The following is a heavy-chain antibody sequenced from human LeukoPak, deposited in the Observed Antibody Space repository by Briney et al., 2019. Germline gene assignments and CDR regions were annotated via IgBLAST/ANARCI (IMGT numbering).Heavy chain of an antibody. CDR1: GFTVSSNY. J-gene: IGHJ3*02. CDR2: IYSGGST. CDR3: ATTATPGSFAFDI. V-gene: IGHV3-53*01. Sequence: GGSLRLSCAASGFTVSSNYMSWVRQAPGKGLEWVSVIYSGGSTYYADSVKGRFTMPRDNSKNTLYLQMNSLRAEDTAVYYCATTATPGSFAFDIWGQGTMVTVSS. D-gene: IGHD1-14*01.